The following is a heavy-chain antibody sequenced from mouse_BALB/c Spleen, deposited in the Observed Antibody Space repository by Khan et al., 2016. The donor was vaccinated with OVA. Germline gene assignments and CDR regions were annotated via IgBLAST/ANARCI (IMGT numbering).Heavy chain of an antibody. V-gene: IGHV2-6-7*01. D-gene: IGHD2-10*01. CDR1: GFSLNGYG. CDR2: IRGDGST. Sequence: VQLQESGPGLVAPSQSLSITCTVSGFSLNGYGVNWVRQPPGKGLEWLGMIRGDGSTAYNSALNSRLSTTKDNSTSHVFLKMISQQTDDTARDYCARACYANYREAMDYWGQGNSVTVSS. CDR3: ARACYANYREAMDY. J-gene: IGHJ4*01.